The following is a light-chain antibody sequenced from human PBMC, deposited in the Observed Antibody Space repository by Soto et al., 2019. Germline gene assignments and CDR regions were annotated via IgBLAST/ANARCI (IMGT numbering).Light chain of an antibody. Sequence: EIVMTQSPATLSVSPGERATLSCRASQSVRNNLAWYQQKPGQAPRLLIYGASTRATAIPARFSGSGSGTEFTLTITIRRFEAVAVYYCHQYTDWTSQYTFGQGTKLEIK. V-gene: IGKV3-15*01. J-gene: IGKJ2*01. CDR2: GAS. CDR1: QSVRNN. CDR3: HQYTDWTSQYT.